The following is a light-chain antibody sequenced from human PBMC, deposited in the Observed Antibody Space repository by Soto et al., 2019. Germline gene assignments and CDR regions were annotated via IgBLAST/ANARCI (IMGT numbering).Light chain of an antibody. J-gene: IGKJ1*01. Sequence: DIQMTQSPSSLSSSVGDRVTISCRASHDISNYLAWYQQKPGRVPGLLIYAASALQSGVPSRFSGSGSGTDFTLTISSLQPDDFATYYCQQYNGYSRTFGQGTKVDIK. CDR3: QQYNGYSRT. CDR1: HDISNY. CDR2: AAS. V-gene: IGKV1-27*01.